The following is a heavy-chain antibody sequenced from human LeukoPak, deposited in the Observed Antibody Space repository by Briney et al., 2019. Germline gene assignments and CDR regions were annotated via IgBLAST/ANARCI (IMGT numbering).Heavy chain of an antibody. Sequence: GGSLRLSRAASGFTFSSYGMHWVRQAPGKGLEWVALIWYDGSNKYYADSVKGRFTISRDDSKNTLYLQMNSLRAEDTAVYYCARLSGSYLEYWGQGTLVTVSS. J-gene: IGHJ4*02. CDR2: IWYDGSNK. CDR1: GFTFSSYG. V-gene: IGHV3-33*08. CDR3: ARLSGSYLEY. D-gene: IGHD1-26*01.